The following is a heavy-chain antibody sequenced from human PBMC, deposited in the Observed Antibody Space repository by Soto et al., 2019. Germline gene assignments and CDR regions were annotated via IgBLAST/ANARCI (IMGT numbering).Heavy chain of an antibody. J-gene: IGHJ4*02. CDR2: ISGSGDRT. Sequence: PGGSLRLSGAASGFTFNNYSITWARQAPWKGLEWVSAISGSGDRTYYADSVKGRFTISRDNSKNTLYLQMNSLRADDTALYYCAKWVEGTLAYFDFGGQETLVTV. CDR3: AKWVEGTLAYFDF. V-gene: IGHV3-23*01. CDR1: GFTFNNYS.